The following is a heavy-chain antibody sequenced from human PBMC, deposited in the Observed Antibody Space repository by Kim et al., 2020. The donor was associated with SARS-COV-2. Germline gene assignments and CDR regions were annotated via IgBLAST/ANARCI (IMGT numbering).Heavy chain of an antibody. CDR2: INYSGIT. J-gene: IGHJ4*02. CDR1: GGSISSSSYY. Sequence: SETLSLTCIVSGGSISSSSYYWGWIRQTPGNGLEWIGSINYSGITYYNPSLKRRVTLSVDTSNNQFPLKLNSVAAADTAVYYCARQDDGDPDYWGQGTLVTVSS. D-gene: IGHD2-21*02. V-gene: IGHV4-39*01. CDR3: ARQDDGDPDY.